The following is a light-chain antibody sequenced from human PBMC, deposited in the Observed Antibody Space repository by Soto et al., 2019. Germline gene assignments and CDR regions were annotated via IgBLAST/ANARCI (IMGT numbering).Light chain of an antibody. J-gene: IGLJ2*01. V-gene: IGLV2-14*03. Sequence: QSALTQPASVSGSPGQSITISCTGSGSDVGGFNYVSWYQQHPGNAPKLLIYEVSNRPSGVSGRFSASKSGNTASLTISGLQAEDEADYYCCSYTWGGTLVFAGGTQLTVL. CDR1: GSDVGGFNY. CDR3: CSYTWGGTLV. CDR2: EVS.